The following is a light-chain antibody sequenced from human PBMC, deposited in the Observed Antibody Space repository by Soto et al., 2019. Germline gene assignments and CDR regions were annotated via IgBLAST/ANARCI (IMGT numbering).Light chain of an antibody. Sequence: EIVMTQSPATLSVSPGEGATLSCRASQSISTTVAWYQQKPGQAPRLLIYGASTRATGIPVRFTGSGSGTEFPLILSSLQSEDLAVYYCQQYTDWPTTFGQGTKVEIK. V-gene: IGKV3-15*01. CDR1: QSISTT. CDR2: GAS. CDR3: QQYTDWPTT. J-gene: IGKJ1*01.